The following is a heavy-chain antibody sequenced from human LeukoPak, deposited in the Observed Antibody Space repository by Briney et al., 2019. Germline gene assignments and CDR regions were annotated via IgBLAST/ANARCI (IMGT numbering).Heavy chain of an antibody. CDR2: INPNSGGT. CDR3: ASAYTGSMNDWFDP. CDR1: GYTFTGYY. V-gene: IGHV1-2*02. D-gene: IGHD3-16*01. J-gene: IGHJ5*02. Sequence: ASVKVSRKASGYTFTGYYMHWVRQAPGQGLEWMGWINPNSGGTNYAQKFQGRVTMTRDTSISTAYMELSRLRSDDTAVYYCASAYTGSMNDWFDPWGQGTLVTVSS.